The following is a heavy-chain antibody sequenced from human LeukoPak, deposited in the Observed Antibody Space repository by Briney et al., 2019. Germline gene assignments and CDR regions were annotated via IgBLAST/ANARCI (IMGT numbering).Heavy chain of an antibody. CDR1: GGSFSGYY. V-gene: IGHV4-34*01. J-gene: IGHJ5*02. D-gene: IGHD3-10*01. CDR3: ARGRITMVRGVIGWFDP. Sequence: PSETLSLTCAVYGGSFSGYYWSWIRQPPGKGLGWIGEINHSGSTNYNPSLKSRVTISVDTSKNQFSLKLSSVTAADTAVYYCARGRITMVRGVIGWFDPWGQGTLVTVSS. CDR2: INHSGST.